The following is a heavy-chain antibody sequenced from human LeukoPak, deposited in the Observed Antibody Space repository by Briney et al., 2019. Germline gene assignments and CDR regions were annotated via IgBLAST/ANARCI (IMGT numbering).Heavy chain of an antibody. Sequence: ASVKVSCKASGYTFTSYGISWVRQAPGQGLEWMGWISAYNGNTNYAQKIQGRVTMTTDTSTSTAYMELRSLRSDDTAVYYCARDREGYCSGGSCYSNAFDIWGQGTMVTVSS. CDR1: GYTFTSYG. D-gene: IGHD2-15*01. J-gene: IGHJ3*02. CDR3: ARDREGYCSGGSCYSNAFDI. CDR2: ISAYNGNT. V-gene: IGHV1-18*01.